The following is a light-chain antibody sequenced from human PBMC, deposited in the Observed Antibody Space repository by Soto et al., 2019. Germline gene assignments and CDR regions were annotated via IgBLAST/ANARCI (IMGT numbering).Light chain of an antibody. V-gene: IGLV1-40*01. J-gene: IGLJ1*01. CDR1: NSNIGAGYD. CDR3: SSYTISTTLV. CDR2: GNN. Sequence: QSVLTQPPSVSGAPGQRVTISCTGSNSNIGAGYDVHWYQQLPGIAPKLLIYGNNIRPSGVPDRFSGSKSGTSASLTITGLQAEDEAEYYCSSYTISTTLVFGTGTKLTVL.